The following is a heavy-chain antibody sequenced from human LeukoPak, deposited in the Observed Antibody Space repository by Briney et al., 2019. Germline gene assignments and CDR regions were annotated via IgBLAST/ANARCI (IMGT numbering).Heavy chain of an antibody. Sequence: QPGRSLRLSCATSGFNFGDYAIHWVRQVPGKGLEWVSRINTDGSSTSYADSVKGRFTISRDNAKNTLYLQMNSLRAEDTAVYYCARDWSSSGYDYWGQGTLVTVSS. CDR3: ARDWSSSGYDY. CDR2: INTDGSST. D-gene: IGHD6-6*01. J-gene: IGHJ4*02. V-gene: IGHV3-74*01. CDR1: GFNFGDYA.